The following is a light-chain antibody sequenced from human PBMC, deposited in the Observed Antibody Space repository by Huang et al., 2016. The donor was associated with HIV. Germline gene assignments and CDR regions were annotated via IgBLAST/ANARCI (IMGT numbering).Light chain of an antibody. V-gene: IGKV1-8*01. CDR2: STS. CDR3: QQYHIYPWT. J-gene: IGKJ1*01. Sequence: AIRITQSPFSLSASTGDRVTITFRASQDVSNYLAWYQQKPGRAPKLIVYSTSTLQGGVPSRFSGKGSSTDFSLTITCLQSDDFATYYCQQYHIYPWTFGQGTKVEI. CDR1: QDVSNY.